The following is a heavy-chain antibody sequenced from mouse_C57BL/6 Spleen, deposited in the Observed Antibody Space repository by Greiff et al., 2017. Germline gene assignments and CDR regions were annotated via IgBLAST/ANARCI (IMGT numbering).Heavy chain of an antibody. CDR2: IYPGDGDT. D-gene: IGHD1-1*01. CDR1: GYAFSSSW. J-gene: IGHJ2*01. CDR3: ARWVVRDYFDD. Sequence: VQLQQSGPELVKPGASVKISCKASGYAFSSSWMNWVKQRPGKGLEWIGRIYPGDGDTNYNGKFKGKATLTADKSSSTAYMQLSSLTSEDSAVYFCARWVVRDYFDDWGQGTTLTVSS. V-gene: IGHV1-82*01.